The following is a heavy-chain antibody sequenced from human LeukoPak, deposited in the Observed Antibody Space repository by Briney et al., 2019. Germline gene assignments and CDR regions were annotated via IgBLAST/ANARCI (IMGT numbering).Heavy chain of an antibody. CDR3: ARDLGSSSSSSLLDY. J-gene: IGHJ4*02. D-gene: IGHD6-6*01. V-gene: IGHV1-18*01. CDR1: GYTFTNYG. Sequence: ASVKVSCNASGYTFTNYGISWVRQAPGQGLEWMGWISAYNGNTNYAQKLQGRVTMTTDTSTSTAYMELRSLRSDDTAVYYCARDLGSSSSSSLLDYWGQGTLVTVSS. CDR2: ISAYNGNT.